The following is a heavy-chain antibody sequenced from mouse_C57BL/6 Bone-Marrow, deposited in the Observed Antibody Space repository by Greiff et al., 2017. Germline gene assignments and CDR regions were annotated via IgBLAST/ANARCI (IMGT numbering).Heavy chain of an antibody. CDR2: ISSVSSTI. J-gene: IGHJ2*01. V-gene: IGHV5-17*01. Sequence: EVHLVESGGGLVKPGGSLKLSCAASGFTFSDYGMHWVRQAPEKGLEWVAYISSVSSTIYYADTVQGRFTISRDNAKNTLFLQMTRLRSEDTAMYYCARPRGYYDYFDYWGQGTTLTVAS. CDR1: GFTFSDYG. D-gene: IGHD2-3*01. CDR3: ARPRGYYDYFDY.